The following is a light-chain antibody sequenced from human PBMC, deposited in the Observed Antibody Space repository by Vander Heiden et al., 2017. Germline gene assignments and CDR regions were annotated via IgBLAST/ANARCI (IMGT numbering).Light chain of an antibody. CDR1: NIGSKT. CDR2: GDS. CDR3: QVWTSSSDHYYV. V-gene: IGLV3-21*03. J-gene: IGLJ1*01. Sequence: SSVLPLPPSVSVPPPKRARMTCGENNIGSKTVHWHQQKPGQAPVLVVYGDSDRPSGIPERFSGSNSGNTATLTISGVEAGDEADYYCQVWTSSSDHYYVFGTGTTVTVL.